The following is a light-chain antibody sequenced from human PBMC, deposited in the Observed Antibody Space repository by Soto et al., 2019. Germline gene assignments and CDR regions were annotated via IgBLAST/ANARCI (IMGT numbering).Light chain of an antibody. J-gene: IGKJ1*01. V-gene: IGKV1-5*03. CDR1: QSINMW. CDR2: TTS. CDR3: QHYKDYSWT. Sequence: DIRLTQSLSTLSASVGDRITITCRASQSINMWLAWYQQKPGKAPKLLIYTTSSLESGVPSRFSGSGSGTEFTLTISSLQPDDFATYYCQHYKDYSWTFGQGTKVEIK.